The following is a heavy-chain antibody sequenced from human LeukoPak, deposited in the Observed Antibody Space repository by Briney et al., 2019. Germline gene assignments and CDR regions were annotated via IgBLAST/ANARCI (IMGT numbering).Heavy chain of an antibody. Sequence: SQTLSLTCAISGDSVSSNSAAWNWIRRSPSRGLEWLGRTYYRSKWYNDYAVSVKSRITINPDTSKNQFSLQLNSVAPEDTAVYYCARDRGATVPGAFDIWGQGTMVTVSS. CDR1: GDSVSSNSAA. J-gene: IGHJ3*02. D-gene: IGHD1-26*01. V-gene: IGHV6-1*01. CDR2: TYYRSKWYN. CDR3: ARDRGATVPGAFDI.